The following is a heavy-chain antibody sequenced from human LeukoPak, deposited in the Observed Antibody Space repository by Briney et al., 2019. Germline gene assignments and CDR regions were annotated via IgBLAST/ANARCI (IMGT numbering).Heavy chain of an antibody. CDR3: ARGGTAVARGEY. CDR1: GFTFSSYS. D-gene: IGHD6-19*01. J-gene: IGHJ4*02. Sequence: GESLKISCAASGFTFSSYSMNWVRQAPGKGLEWVSYISNSGSTTYYADSVKGRFTISRDNAKNSLYLQMNSLRVEDTAVYYCARGGTAVARGEYWGQGTLVTVSS. V-gene: IGHV3-48*01. CDR2: ISNSGSTT.